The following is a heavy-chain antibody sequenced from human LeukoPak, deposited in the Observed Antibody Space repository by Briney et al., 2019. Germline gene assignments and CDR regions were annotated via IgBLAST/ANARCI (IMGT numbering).Heavy chain of an antibody. D-gene: IGHD3-22*01. CDR3: ARGGGYYDSSGVFKY. CDR2: ISGSGDII. CDR1: GLTFGAYV. V-gene: IGHV3-23*01. J-gene: IGHJ4*02. Sequence: PGGSLRLSCAASGLTFGAYVMSWVRQAPGKGLEWVSSISGSGDIIYYADSVKGRFTISRDNSKNTLYLQMNSLRAEDTAVYYCARGGGYYDSSGVFKYWGQGTLVTVSS.